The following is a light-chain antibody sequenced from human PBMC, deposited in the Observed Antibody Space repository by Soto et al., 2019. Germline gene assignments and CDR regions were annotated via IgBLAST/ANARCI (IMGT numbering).Light chain of an antibody. V-gene: IGLV2-11*01. J-gene: IGLJ1*01. Sequence: QSVLTQPRSVSGSPGQSVAISCTGTSSDVGGYDYVSWLQQHPGKAPKLMIYDVTKRPSGVPDRFSGSKSGNTASLTISGLQAEDEADYYCCSYAGSPYVFGTGTKVTVL. CDR3: CSYAGSPYV. CDR1: SSDVGGYDY. CDR2: DVT.